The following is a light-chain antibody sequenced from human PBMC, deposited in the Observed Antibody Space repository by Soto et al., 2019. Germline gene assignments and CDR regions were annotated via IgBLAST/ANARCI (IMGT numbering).Light chain of an antibody. CDR3: ISYTGSSTSYV. J-gene: IGLJ1*01. CDR2: EVS. Sequence: QSVLTQPASVSGSPGQSITISCTGTSSDVGAYNHVAWYQQHPGKAPKFMIYEVSNRPSGVSNRFSGSKSGNTASLTISGLQAEDEADDYCISYTGSSTSYVFGTGTKLTVL. CDR1: SSDVGAYNH. V-gene: IGLV2-14*01.